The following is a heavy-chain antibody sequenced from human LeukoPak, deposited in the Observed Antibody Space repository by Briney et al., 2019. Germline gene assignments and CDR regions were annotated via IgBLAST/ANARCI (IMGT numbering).Heavy chain of an antibody. V-gene: IGHV4-34*01. CDR2: INHSGST. CDR3: ARERGYCSGGSCYSTFDY. D-gene: IGHD2-15*01. CDR1: GGSFSGYY. J-gene: IGHJ4*02. Sequence: SETLSLTCAVYGGSFSGYYWSWIRQPPGKGLEWIGEINHSGSTNYNPSLKSRVTISVDTSKNQFSLKLSSVTAADTAVYYCARERGYCSGGSCYSTFDYWGQGTLVTVSS.